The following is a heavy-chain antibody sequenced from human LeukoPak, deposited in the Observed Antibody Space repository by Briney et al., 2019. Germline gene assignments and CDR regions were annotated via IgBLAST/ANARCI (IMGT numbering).Heavy chain of an antibody. V-gene: IGHV3-21*01. Sequence: GGSLRLSCAASGFTFSSHSMNWVRQAPGKGLEWVSSISSRSAYIYYADSMKGRFTISRDNAKNSLYLQMNSLRAEDTAVYYCARGRGVVDYYFDFWGQGTLVTVSS. J-gene: IGHJ4*02. CDR1: GFTFSSHS. CDR3: ARGRGVVDYYFDF. D-gene: IGHD2-15*01. CDR2: ISSRSAYI.